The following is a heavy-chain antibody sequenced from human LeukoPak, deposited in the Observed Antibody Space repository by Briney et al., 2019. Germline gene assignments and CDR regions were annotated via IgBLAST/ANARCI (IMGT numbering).Heavy chain of an antibody. J-gene: IGHJ4*02. CDR2: IKQDGSEK. V-gene: IGHV3-7*05. D-gene: IGHD2-2*01. CDR1: GFTFSSYW. CDR3: ARGIVVVPTARGKYFDY. Sequence: QTGGSLRLSCAASGFTFSSYWMSWVRHAPGKGLEWVANIKQDGSEKYYVDSVKGRFTISRDNAKSSLSLQMNSLRADDTAVYYCARGIVVVPTARGKYFDYWGQGTLVTVSS.